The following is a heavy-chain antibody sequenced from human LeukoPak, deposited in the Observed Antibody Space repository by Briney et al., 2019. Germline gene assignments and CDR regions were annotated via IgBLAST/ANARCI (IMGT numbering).Heavy chain of an antibody. D-gene: IGHD2-2*01. Sequence: KPSETLSLTCAVYGGSFSGYYWSWIRQPPGKGLEWIGEINHSGSTNYNPSLKSRVTISVDTSKNQFSLKLSTVTAADTAVYYCARWPQRRGWFDPWGQGTLVTVSP. CDR3: ARWPQRRGWFDP. V-gene: IGHV4-34*01. CDR1: GGSFSGYY. J-gene: IGHJ5*02. CDR2: INHSGST.